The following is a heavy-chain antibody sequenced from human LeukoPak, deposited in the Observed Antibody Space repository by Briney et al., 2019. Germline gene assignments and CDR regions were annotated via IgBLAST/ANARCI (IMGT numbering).Heavy chain of an antibody. D-gene: IGHD5-24*01. Sequence: ASVKVSCKASGYTFTGYYMHWVRQAPGQGLEWMGWINPNSGGTNYAQKVQGRVTMTRDTSISTAYMELSRLRSDDTAVYYCARTKWKIATITPIHFDYWGQGTLVTVSS. CDR2: INPNSGGT. V-gene: IGHV1-2*02. CDR3: ARTKWKIATITPIHFDY. J-gene: IGHJ4*02. CDR1: GYTFTGYY.